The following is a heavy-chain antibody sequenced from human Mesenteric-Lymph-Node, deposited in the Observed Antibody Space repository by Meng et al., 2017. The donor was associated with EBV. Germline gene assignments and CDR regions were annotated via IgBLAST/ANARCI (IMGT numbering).Heavy chain of an antibody. CDR2: IYQSGSP. J-gene: IGHJ5*02. Sequence: QVQLQESGSGLVKLSKTLSLTCAVSGASFSSDNWWTWVRHSPGRGLEWIGAIYQSGSPNYNPSLESRAIISLDKSKNQFSLQLSSVTAADTAVYYCAKEELHWFDPWGQGTLVTVAS. CDR1: GASFSSDNW. V-gene: IGHV4-4*02. D-gene: IGHD1-7*01. CDR3: AKEELHWFDP.